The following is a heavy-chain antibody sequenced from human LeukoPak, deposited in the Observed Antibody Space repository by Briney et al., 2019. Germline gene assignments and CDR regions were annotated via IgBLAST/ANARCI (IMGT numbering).Heavy chain of an antibody. Sequence: GGSLILSCAASGFTVSSNYMSWVRQAPGKGLEWVSVIYSGGSTYYADSVKGRFTISRDNSRNTLYLQMNSLRAEDTAVYQGATSIRYCSGGSCIDYWGQGTLVTVSS. CDR3: ATSIRYCSGGSCIDY. D-gene: IGHD2-15*01. V-gene: IGHV3-53*01. CDR1: GFTVSSNY. J-gene: IGHJ4*02. CDR2: IYSGGST.